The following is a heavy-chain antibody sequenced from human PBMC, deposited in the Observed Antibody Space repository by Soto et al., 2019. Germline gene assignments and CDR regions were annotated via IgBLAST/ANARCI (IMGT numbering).Heavy chain of an antibody. D-gene: IGHD6-19*01. J-gene: IGHJ4*02. V-gene: IGHV1-69*18. CDR2: IIPIFASP. CDR3: ARDAGIPVVGRGTSFEY. Sequence: QVQLVQSGAEVKKPGSSLKVSCKASGGTFSNYAITWVRQAPGQGLEWMGTIIPIFASPRYAQKFQGRVTITADDSTSTTYMDLSSLRSEDTAVYYCARDAGIPVVGRGTSFEYWGQGTLVIVSS. CDR1: GGTFSNYA.